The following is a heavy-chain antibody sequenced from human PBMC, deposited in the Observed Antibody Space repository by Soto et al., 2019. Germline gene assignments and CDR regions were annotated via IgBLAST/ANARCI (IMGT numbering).Heavy chain of an antibody. D-gene: IGHD6-6*01. V-gene: IGHV4-34*01. J-gene: IGHJ4*02. CDR1: GGSFSGYY. CDR2: INHSGST. CDR3: ARGKYSSSSVMWKTSFDY. Sequence: PSETLSLTCAVYGGSFSGYYWSWIRQPPGKGLEWIGEINHSGSTNYNPSLKSRVTISVDTSKNQFSLKLSSVTAADTAVYYCARGKYSSSSVMWKTSFDYWGQGTLVTVSS.